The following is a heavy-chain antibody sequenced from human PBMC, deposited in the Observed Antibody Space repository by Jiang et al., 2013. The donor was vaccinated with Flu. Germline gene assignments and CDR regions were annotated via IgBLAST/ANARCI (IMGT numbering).Heavy chain of an antibody. V-gene: IGHV3-66*01. Sequence: QLVESGGGLVQPGGSLRLSCAASGFTVSSNYLSWVRQAPGKGLEWVSVIYSGGSTYYADSVKGRFTISRDNSKNTLYLQMNSLRVEDTAVYYCARGVYGSSTWYTDYWGQGTLVTVSS. CDR3: ARGVYGSSTWYTDY. D-gene: IGHD6-13*01. CDR1: GFTVSSNY. CDR2: IYSGGST. J-gene: IGHJ4*02.